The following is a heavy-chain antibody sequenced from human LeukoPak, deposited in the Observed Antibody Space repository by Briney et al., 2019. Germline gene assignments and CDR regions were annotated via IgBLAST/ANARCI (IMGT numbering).Heavy chain of an antibody. J-gene: IGHJ4*02. CDR2: IKQDGSEK. CDR1: GFTFSSYW. D-gene: IGHD3-3*01. CDR3: ASSSLRFLEWPRFDY. V-gene: IGHV3-7*01. Sequence: PGGSLRLSCAASGFTFSSYWMSWVRQAPGKGLEWVANIKQDGSEKYYVDSVKGRFTISRDNAKNSLYLQMNSLRAEDTAVYYCASSSLRFLEWPRFDYWDQGTLVTVSS.